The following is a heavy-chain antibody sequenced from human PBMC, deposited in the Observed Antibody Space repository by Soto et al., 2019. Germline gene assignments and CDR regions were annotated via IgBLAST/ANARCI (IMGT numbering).Heavy chain of an antibody. CDR1: GGTFSSYA. CDR2: IIPIFGTA. J-gene: IGHJ4*02. Sequence: QVQLVQSGAEVKKPGSSVKVSCKASGGTFSSYAISWVRQAPGQGLEWMGGIIPIFGTANYAQKFQGRVTITADESTSTAYMELSSLRSEDTAVYYCARSKRRQTRIQLWEVHYWGQGTLVTVSS. D-gene: IGHD5-18*01. CDR3: ARSKRRQTRIQLWEVHY. V-gene: IGHV1-69*01.